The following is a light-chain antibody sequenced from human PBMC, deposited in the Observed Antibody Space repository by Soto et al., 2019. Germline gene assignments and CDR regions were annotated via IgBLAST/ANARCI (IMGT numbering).Light chain of an antibody. Sequence: SVLTQPPSVSGAPGQRVTISCTGSSSNIGAGYDVHWYQQLPGTAPKLLIYGNSNRPSGVPDRFSGSKSGTSASLAITGLQAEDEADYYCQSYDSTLSGSGFGGGTKVTVL. CDR2: GNS. CDR1: SSNIGAGYD. CDR3: QSYDSTLSGSG. V-gene: IGLV1-40*01. J-gene: IGLJ3*02.